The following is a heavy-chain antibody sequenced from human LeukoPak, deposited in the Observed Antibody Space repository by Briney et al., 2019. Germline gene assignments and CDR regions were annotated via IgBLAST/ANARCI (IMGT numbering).Heavy chain of an antibody. V-gene: IGHV1-8*01. J-gene: IGHJ6*02. CDR1: GYTFTSYD. CDR3: ARRPAVKVRTTSYYYGMDV. D-gene: IGHD2/OR15-2a*01. Sequence: ASVKVSCKASGYTFTSYDINWVRQATGQGLEWMGWMNPNSGNTGYAQKFQGRATMTRNTSISTAYMELSSLRSEDTAVYYCARRPAVKVRTTSYYYGMDVWGQGTTVTVSS. CDR2: MNPNSGNT.